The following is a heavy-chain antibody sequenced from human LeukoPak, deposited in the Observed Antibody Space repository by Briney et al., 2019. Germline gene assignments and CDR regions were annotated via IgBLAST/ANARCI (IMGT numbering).Heavy chain of an antibody. CDR2: IYTSGST. CDR1: GGSFSGYY. J-gene: IGHJ4*02. CDR3: AGQPGTGGINL. D-gene: IGHD3-16*01. Sequence: SETLSLTCAVYGGSFSGYYWSWIRQPPGKGPEWIGYIYTSGSTDYNPSLKSRVTISVDRSKNQFSLKLNSVTAADTAFYYYAGQPGTGGINLWGQGTLVTVPS. V-gene: IGHV4-4*09.